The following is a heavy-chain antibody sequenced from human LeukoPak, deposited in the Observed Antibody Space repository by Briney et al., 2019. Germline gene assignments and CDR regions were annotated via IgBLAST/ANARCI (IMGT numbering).Heavy chain of an antibody. V-gene: IGHV3-15*01. Sequence: GGSLRLSCAASGFTFNKAWMSWVRQAPGKGLEWVGRIKSKTDGETTDYAAPVKGRFTISRDESKNTLFLQMNSLKIEDTAVYFCITDGNTVAGHFGYWGQGTLVTVSS. CDR3: ITDGNTVAGHFGY. CDR2: IKSKTDGETT. CDR1: GFTFNKAW. J-gene: IGHJ4*02. D-gene: IGHD6-19*01.